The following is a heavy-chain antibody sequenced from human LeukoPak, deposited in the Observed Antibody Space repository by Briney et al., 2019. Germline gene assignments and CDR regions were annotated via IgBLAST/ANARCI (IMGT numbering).Heavy chain of an antibody. V-gene: IGHV1-69*13. Sequence: SVKVSCKASGGTFSSYAISWVRQAPGQGLEWMGGIIPIFGTANYAQKFQGRVAITADESTSTAYMELSSLRSEDTAVYYCASDYGYCSGGSCYSGFDYWGQGTLVTVSS. CDR1: GGTFSSYA. CDR2: IIPIFGTA. J-gene: IGHJ4*02. D-gene: IGHD2-15*01. CDR3: ASDYGYCSGGSCYSGFDY.